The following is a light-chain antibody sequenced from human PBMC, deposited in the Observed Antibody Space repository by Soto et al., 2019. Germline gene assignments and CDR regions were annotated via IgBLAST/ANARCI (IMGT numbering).Light chain of an antibody. CDR1: QSVSSY. CDR3: QHYNELPLT. CDR2: GAS. Sequence: EIVLTQSPATLSLSPGERATLSCRASQSVSSYLAWYQQKPGQAPRLLIYGASTRATGIPARFSGSGSGTDFTLTISSLQSEDFAVYYCQHYNELPLTFGGGTKVDIK. J-gene: IGKJ4*01. V-gene: IGKV3D-15*01.